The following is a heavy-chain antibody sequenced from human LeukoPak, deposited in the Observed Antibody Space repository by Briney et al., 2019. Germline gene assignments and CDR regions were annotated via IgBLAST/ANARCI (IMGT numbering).Heavy chain of an antibody. D-gene: IGHD3-22*01. Sequence: GGSLRLSCAASGFTFSSYWMNWVRQAPGKGLEWVANIKQDGSEKYYVDSVKGRFTISRDNAKNSLYLQMNSLRAEDTAVYYCARGNYDSSGYYYFFDYWGQGTLGTVSS. CDR1: GFTFSSYW. CDR2: IKQDGSEK. V-gene: IGHV3-7*04. CDR3: ARGNYDSSGYYYFFDY. J-gene: IGHJ4*02.